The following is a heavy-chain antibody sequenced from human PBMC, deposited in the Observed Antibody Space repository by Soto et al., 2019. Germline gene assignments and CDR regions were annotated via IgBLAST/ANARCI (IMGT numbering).Heavy chain of an antibody. D-gene: IGHD3-22*01. CDR2: IKEDGGKT. V-gene: IGHV3-7*04. J-gene: IGHJ4*02. CDR1: GLTLSRYW. CDR3: SRDYYGPGPD. Sequence: EVQLVESGGGLVQPGGSLRLSCVASGLTLSRYWMSWVRQAPGKGLEWVANIKEDGGKTYYVDSVKGRVTISRDNAKNSVYLQMNSLRVEDMAVYYCSRDYYGPGPDWGQGTLVIVSS.